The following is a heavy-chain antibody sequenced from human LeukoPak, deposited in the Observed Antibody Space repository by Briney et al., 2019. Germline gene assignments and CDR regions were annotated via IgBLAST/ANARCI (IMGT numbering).Heavy chain of an antibody. CDR3: ANSKGGYEGDYFDY. CDR2: ISHDVDNK. CDR1: GFTFSDTD. Sequence: GGSLRLSCAASGFTFSDTDMHWVRQAPGEGLERVALISHDVDNKYYADSVKGRFTISRDNSKNTLYLQMNSLRAEDTAVYYCANSKGGYEGDYFDYWGQGTLVTVSS. V-gene: IGHV3-30-3*01. D-gene: IGHD5-12*01. J-gene: IGHJ4*02.